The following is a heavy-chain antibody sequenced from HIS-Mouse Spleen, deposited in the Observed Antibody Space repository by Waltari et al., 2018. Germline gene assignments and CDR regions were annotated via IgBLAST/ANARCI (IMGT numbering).Heavy chain of an antibody. Sequence: QVQLQQWGAGLLTPSATLSLTGAVYGVSFSGYYCRWIRQPPGKGLEWIGEINHSGSTNYNPSLKSRVTISVDTSKNQFSLKLSSVTAADTAVYYCARGRDSGSYYFDYWGQGTLVTVSS. CDR3: ARGRDSGSYYFDY. V-gene: IGHV4-34*01. J-gene: IGHJ4*02. CDR2: INHSGST. D-gene: IGHD1-26*01. CDR1: GVSFSGYY.